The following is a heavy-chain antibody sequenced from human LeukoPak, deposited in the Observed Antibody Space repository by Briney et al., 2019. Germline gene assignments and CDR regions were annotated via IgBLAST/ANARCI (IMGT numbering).Heavy chain of an antibody. CDR1: GASISSYY. Sequence: PSGTLSLTCTVSGASISSYYWSLIRQPPGKGLEWIGYIHYGGSTNYNPSLKSRVTISVDTSKNQFSLNLNSVTAADTALYYCACGTYYYFDYWGQGTLVTVSS. J-gene: IGHJ4*02. CDR2: IHYGGST. D-gene: IGHD1-26*01. CDR3: ACGTYYYFDY. V-gene: IGHV4-59*01.